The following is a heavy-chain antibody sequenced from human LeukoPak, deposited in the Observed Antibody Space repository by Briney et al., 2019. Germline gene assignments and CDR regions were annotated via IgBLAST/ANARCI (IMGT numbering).Heavy chain of an antibody. CDR1: GFTFSSYP. CDR3: AKTPGD. V-gene: IGHV3-30*18. CDR2: ISYDGSNK. Sequence: GGSLRLSCAASGFTFSSYPMHWVRQAPGKGLEWLAFISYDGSNKYYADSVKGRFTISRDNSKNTLYLQMNSLRAEDTAVYYCAKTPGDWGQGTLVTVSS. J-gene: IGHJ4*02.